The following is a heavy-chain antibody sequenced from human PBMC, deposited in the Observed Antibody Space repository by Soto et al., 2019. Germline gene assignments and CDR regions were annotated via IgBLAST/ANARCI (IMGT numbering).Heavy chain of an antibody. J-gene: IGHJ4*02. CDR1: GGSISSGGYY. D-gene: IGHD3-10*01. CDR2: IYYSGST. CDR3: ASGSGSYYLFDY. Sequence: SETLSLTCTVSGGSISSGGYYWSWIRQHPGKGLEWIGYIYYSGSTYYNPSLKSRVTISVDTSKNQFSLKLSSVTAADTAVYYCASGSGSYYLFDYWGQGTLVTVSS. V-gene: IGHV4-31*03.